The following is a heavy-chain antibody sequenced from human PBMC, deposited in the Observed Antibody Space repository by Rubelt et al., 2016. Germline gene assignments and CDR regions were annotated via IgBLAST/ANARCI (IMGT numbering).Heavy chain of an antibody. V-gene: IGHV4-4*02. CDR1: GGSISTSNW. J-gene: IGHJ5*02. Sequence: QVQLQGSGPGLVQPSGTLSLPCGVSGGSISTSNWWNWVRQPPGKGLEWIGEIYRRGSHNYKPSLKSRVTISVASSKTQFSLTLSCGTAAVTAVYYCARVGGIAVAGTSNGCGPWSQGTLVTVSS. D-gene: IGHD6-19*01. CDR3: ARVGGIAVAGTSNGCGP. CDR2: IYRRGSH.